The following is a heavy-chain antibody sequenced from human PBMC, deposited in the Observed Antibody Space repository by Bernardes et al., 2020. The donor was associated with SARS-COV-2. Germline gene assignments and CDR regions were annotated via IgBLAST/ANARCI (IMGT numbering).Heavy chain of an antibody. CDR1: GGSIRSYY. Sequence: SETLTLTCTVSGGSIRSYYWSWIRQPPGKGLEWIGYGYYSGTTNYNPSLKSRVTISVDTSKNQFSLKLTSVTAADTAVYYCARDAYSDFWSNYYPYWYFDLWGQGTLVTVSS. CDR2: GYYSGTT. D-gene: IGHD3-3*01. CDR3: ARDAYSDFWSNYYPYWYFDL. J-gene: IGHJ2*01. V-gene: IGHV4-59*01.